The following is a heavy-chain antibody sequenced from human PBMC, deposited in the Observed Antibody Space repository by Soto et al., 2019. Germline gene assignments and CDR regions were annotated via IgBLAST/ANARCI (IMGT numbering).Heavy chain of an antibody. CDR2: IRSKAYGGTT. V-gene: IGHV3-49*03. CDR3: TRDLRDILTGYGYYYYYGMDV. Sequence: GGSLRLSCTASGFTFGDYAMSWFRQAPGKGLEWVGFIRSKAYGGTTEYAASVKGRFTISRDDSKSIAYLQMNSLKTEDTAVYYCTRDLRDILTGYGYYYYYGMDVWGQGTTVTVSS. D-gene: IGHD3-9*01. J-gene: IGHJ6*02. CDR1: GFTFGDYA.